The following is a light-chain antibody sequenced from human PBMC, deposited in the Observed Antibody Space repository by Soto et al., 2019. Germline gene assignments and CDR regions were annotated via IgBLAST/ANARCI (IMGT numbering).Light chain of an antibody. CDR3: QQYNNWPRT. V-gene: IGKV3-11*01. Sequence: EIVLTQSPGTLSLSPGERATLSCRASQSVSSYLAWYQQKPGQAPRLLIYDASNRATGIPARFSGSGSGTDFTLTISRLEPEDFAVYYCQQYNNWPRTFGQGTKV. J-gene: IGKJ1*01. CDR2: DAS. CDR1: QSVSSY.